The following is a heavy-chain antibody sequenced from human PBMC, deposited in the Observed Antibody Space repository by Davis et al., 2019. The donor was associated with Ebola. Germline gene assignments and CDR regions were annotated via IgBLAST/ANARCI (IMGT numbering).Heavy chain of an antibody. D-gene: IGHD6-19*01. V-gene: IGHV3-7*01. J-gene: IGHJ4*02. CDR2: IKQDGSEK. CDR3: ARVRVKQWLMVDY. Sequence: GESLMISCAASGSTFSSYWMSWLRQAPGKGLEWVANIKQDGSEKYYVDSVKGRFTISRDNAKNSLYLQMNSLRDEDTAVYYCARVRVKQWLMVDYWGQGTLVTVSS. CDR1: GSTFSSYW.